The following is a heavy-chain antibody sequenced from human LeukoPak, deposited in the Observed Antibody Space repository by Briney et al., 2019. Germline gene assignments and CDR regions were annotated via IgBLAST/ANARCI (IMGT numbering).Heavy chain of an antibody. Sequence: PGGSLRLSCAASGFTFSDYWTNWVRQAPGKGLEWVANMKEDGSEKYCVDCVKGRFTISRDNAKNSLYLQMNSLRVEDTAVYYCARGPNYGSRSDYFDYWGQGTLVTVSS. CDR1: GFTFSDYW. CDR2: MKEDGSEK. D-gene: IGHD3-10*01. V-gene: IGHV3-7*03. J-gene: IGHJ4*02. CDR3: ARGPNYGSRSDYFDY.